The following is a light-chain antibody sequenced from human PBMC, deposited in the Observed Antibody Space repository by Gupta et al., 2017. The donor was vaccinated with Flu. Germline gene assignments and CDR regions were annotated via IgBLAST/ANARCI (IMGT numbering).Light chain of an antibody. Sequence: QSALTQPASVSGSPGPSLTISCAGASSDVGHHNYVSWYQQHPGKAPKLIIYEVYNRPAGVSNRFSGSKAGNTASLTISGLQAEDEAHYACASYTNTGVRVFGGGIKVTVL. CDR2: EVY. CDR1: SSDVGHHNY. V-gene: IGLV2-14*01. J-gene: IGLJ3*02. CDR3: ASYTNTGVRV.